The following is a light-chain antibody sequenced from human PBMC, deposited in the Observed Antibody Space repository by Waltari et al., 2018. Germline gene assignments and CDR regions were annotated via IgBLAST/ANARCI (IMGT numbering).Light chain of an antibody. Sequence: QAVVPQEPSLTVSPGGTVTPPCGSTTGPFPSGHYPYWFQQTPGQAPRTLIFYTSHRHSWTPARFSGSLLGGKAALTLSGAQPEDEAEYYCLLSYNDDRSVFGGGTKLTVL. V-gene: IGLV7-46*01. J-gene: IGLJ3*02. CDR1: TGPFPSGHY. CDR2: YTS. CDR3: LLSYNDDRSV.